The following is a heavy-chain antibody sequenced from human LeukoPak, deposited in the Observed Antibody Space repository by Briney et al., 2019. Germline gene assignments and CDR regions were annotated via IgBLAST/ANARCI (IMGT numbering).Heavy chain of an antibody. CDR2: ISSGGST. J-gene: IGHJ4*02. CDR3: AKFSSSSRGYYFDY. V-gene: IGHV3-66*01. Sequence: GGSLRLSCAASGFSVSRDYMSWARLAPGKGLEWVSIISSGGSTHYADSVKGRFAISRDNSKNTLYLQMNSLRAEDTAVYYCAKFSSSSRGYYFDYWGQGTLVTVSS. D-gene: IGHD6-6*01. CDR1: GFSVSRDY.